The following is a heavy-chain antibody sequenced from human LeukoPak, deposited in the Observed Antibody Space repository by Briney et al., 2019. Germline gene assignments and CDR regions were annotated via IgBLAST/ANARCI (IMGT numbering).Heavy chain of an antibody. Sequence: ASVKVSCKASGYTFTGYFLHWVRQAPGQGLGWMGWINPNSGATNYAQKFQGRVTMTRDTSISTAYMELSGLRSDDTAVYYCARARGEITAAGEWGQGTLVTVSS. CDR3: ARARGEITAAGE. D-gene: IGHD6-13*01. V-gene: IGHV1-2*02. J-gene: IGHJ4*02. CDR2: INPNSGAT. CDR1: GYTFTGYF.